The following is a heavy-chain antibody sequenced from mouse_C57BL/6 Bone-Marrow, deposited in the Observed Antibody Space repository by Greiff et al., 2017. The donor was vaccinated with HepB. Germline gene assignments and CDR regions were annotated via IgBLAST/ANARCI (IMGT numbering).Heavy chain of an antibody. CDR3: ARDWYYGSSYLYAMDY. Sequence: EVQLVESGGGLVKPGGSLKLSCAASGFTFSSYAMSWVRQTPEKRLEWLATISDGGSYTYYPDNVKGRFTISRDNAKNNLYLQMSHLKSEDTAMYYCARDWYYGSSYLYAMDYWGQGTSVTVSS. J-gene: IGHJ4*01. D-gene: IGHD1-1*01. CDR1: GFTFSSYA. V-gene: IGHV5-4*01. CDR2: ISDGGSYT.